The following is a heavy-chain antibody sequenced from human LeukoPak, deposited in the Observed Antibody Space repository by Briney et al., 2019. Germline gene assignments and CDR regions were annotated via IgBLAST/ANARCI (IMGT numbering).Heavy chain of an antibody. J-gene: IGHJ4*02. CDR3: TTDYCSSTSCLDY. CDR1: GFTFSNAW. CDR2: IKSKTDGGTT. Sequence: GGSLRLSCAASGFTFSNAWMSWVCQAPGKGLEWVGRIKSKTDGGTTDYAAPVKGRFTISRDDSKNTLYLQMNSLKTEDTAVYYCTTDYCSSTSCLDYWGQGTLVTVSS. D-gene: IGHD2-2*01. V-gene: IGHV3-15*01.